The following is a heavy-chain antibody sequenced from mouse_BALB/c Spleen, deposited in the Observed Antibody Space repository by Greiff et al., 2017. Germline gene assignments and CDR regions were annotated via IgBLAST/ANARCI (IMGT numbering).Heavy chain of an antibody. CDR2: IRNKANGYTT. CDR1: GFTFTDYY. D-gene: IGHD1-1*01. V-gene: IGHV7-3*02. CDR3: ARDIDYYEGFDY. Sequence: EVKLVESGGGLVQPGGSLRLSCATSGFTFTDYYMSWVRQPPGKALEWLGFIRNKANGYTTEYSASVKGRFTISSDNSQSILYLQMNTLRAEDSATYYCARDIDYYEGFDYWGQGTTLTVSS. J-gene: IGHJ2*01.